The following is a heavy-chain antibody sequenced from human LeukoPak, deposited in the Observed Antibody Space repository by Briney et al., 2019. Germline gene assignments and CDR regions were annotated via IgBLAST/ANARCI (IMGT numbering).Heavy chain of an antibody. Sequence: GGSLRLSCAASGFTFSSYSMNWVRQAPGKGLEWVSTISGSGGSTYYADSVKGRFTIPRDNSKNTLYLQMNSLRAEDTAIYFCASPTHISSWLIYYWGQGTLVTVSS. J-gene: IGHJ4*02. CDR1: GFTFSSYS. V-gene: IGHV3-23*01. D-gene: IGHD6-13*01. CDR3: ASPTHISSWLIYY. CDR2: ISGSGGST.